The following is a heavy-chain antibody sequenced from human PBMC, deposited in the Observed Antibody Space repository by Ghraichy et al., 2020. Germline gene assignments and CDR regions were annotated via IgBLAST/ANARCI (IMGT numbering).Heavy chain of an antibody. J-gene: IGHJ4*02. CDR1: GYTFTSYG. CDR3: ATARILYSPFDY. Sequence: ASVKVSCKASGYTFTSYGISWVRQAPGQGLEWMGWISAYNGNTNYAQKLQGRVTMTTDTSTSTAYMELRSLRSDDTAVYYCATARILYSPFDYWGQGTLVTVSS. D-gene: IGHD2-15*01. CDR2: ISAYNGNT. V-gene: IGHV1-18*01.